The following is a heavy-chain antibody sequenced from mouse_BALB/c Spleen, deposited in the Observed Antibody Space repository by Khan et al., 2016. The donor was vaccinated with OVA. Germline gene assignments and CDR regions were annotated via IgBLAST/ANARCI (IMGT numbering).Heavy chain of an antibody. V-gene: IGHV1-4*01. CDR2: INPSSGYT. CDR1: GYTFTSYT. Sequence: VQLQESGAELARPGASVKMSCKASGYTFTSYTIHWIKQRPGQGLEWIGYINPSSGYTNYNQKFKDKATLTADKSSPTAYMQLRSLTSDESAGYYCARDGAYYRNDGWFAYWGQGTLGTGSA. CDR3: ARDGAYYRNDGWFAY. J-gene: IGHJ3*01. D-gene: IGHD2-14*01.